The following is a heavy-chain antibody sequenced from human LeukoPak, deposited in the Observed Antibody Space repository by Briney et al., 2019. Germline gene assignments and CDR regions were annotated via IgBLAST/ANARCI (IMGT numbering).Heavy chain of an antibody. CDR2: ISYDGSNK. V-gene: IGHV3-30*18. CDR1: GFTFSNYW. CDR3: AKAAGIFGVQPSFYYYYYMDV. Sequence: GGSLRLSCAASGFTFSNYWMSWVRQAPGKGLEWVAVISYDGSNKYYADSVKGRFTISRDNSKNTLYLQMNSLRAEDTAVYYCAKAAGIFGVQPSFYYYYYMDVWGKGTTVTVSS. J-gene: IGHJ6*03. D-gene: IGHD3-3*01.